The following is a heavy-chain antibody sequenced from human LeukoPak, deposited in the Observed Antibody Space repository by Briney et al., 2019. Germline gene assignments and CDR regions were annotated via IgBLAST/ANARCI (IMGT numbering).Heavy chain of an antibody. CDR3: ARGWLAETTVVTPYNY. D-gene: IGHD4-23*01. Sequence: SVKVSCKASGGTFRRNATSWVRQAPGRGLDWMGGITPIFGTANYAQKFQGRVTITAVESMSTAYMELSSLRSEDTAVYYCARGWLAETTVVTPYNYWGQGTLVTVSS. CDR2: ITPIFGTA. J-gene: IGHJ4*02. V-gene: IGHV1-69*13. CDR1: GGTFRRNA.